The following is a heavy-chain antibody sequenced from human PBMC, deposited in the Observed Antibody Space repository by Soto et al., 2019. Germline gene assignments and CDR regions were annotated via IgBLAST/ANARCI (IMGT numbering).Heavy chain of an antibody. CDR3: AKDGYSGSYYGY. CDR1: GFTFSSYA. CDR2: ISGSGGST. D-gene: IGHD1-26*01. J-gene: IGHJ4*02. V-gene: IGHV3-23*01. Sequence: GGSLRLSCAASGFTFSSYAMSWVRQAPGKGLEWVSAISGSGGSTYYADSVKGRFTISRDNSKNTLYLQMNCLRAEDTAVYYCAKDGYSGSYYGYWGQGTLVTVSS.